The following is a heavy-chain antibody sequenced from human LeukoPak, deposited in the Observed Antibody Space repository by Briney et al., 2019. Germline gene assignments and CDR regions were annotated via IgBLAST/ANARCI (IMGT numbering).Heavy chain of an antibody. CDR2: IYHSGTT. V-gene: IGHV4-28*01. J-gene: IGHJ4*02. CDR3: ARKEDVYYYFDY. Sequence: SDTLSLTCAVSGYSITSSSWWGWIRQPPGKGLEWIGYIYHSGTTYYNPSLQSRVTMSVDTSKNQFSLKLSSVTAVDTAVYYCARKEDVYYYFDYWGQGTLVTVSS. CDR1: GYSITSSSW. D-gene: IGHD3-10*01.